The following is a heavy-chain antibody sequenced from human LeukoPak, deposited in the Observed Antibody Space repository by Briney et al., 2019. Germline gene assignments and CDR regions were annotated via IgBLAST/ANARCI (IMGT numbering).Heavy chain of an antibody. Sequence: ASVKVSCKASGYTFTGYYMHWVRQAPGQGLEWMRWINPNSGGTNYAQKFQGRVTMTRDTSISTAYMELSRLRSDDTAVYYCASPYSSSWYAAFDIWGQGTMVTVSS. CDR1: GYTFTGYY. D-gene: IGHD6-13*01. J-gene: IGHJ3*02. CDR3: ASPYSSSWYAAFDI. CDR2: INPNSGGT. V-gene: IGHV1-2*02.